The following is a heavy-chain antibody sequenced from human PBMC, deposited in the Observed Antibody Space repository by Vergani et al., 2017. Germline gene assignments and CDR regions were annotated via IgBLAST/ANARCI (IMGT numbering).Heavy chain of an antibody. CDR1: GFTFSSYS. D-gene: IGHD6-6*01. J-gene: IGHJ4*02. V-gene: IGHV3-21*01. Sequence: EVQLVESGGGLVQPGGSLRLSCAASGFTFSSYSMNWVRQAPGKGLEWVSSISSSSSYIYYADSVKGRFTISRDNAKSSLYLQMNSLRAEDTAVYYCARDKIAARPAVDYWGQGTLVTVSS. CDR3: ARDKIAARPAVDY. CDR2: ISSSSSYI.